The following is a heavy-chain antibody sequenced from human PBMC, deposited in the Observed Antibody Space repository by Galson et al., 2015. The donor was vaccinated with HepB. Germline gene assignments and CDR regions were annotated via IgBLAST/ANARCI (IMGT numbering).Heavy chain of an antibody. D-gene: IGHD3-10*01. CDR3: AREVREGFDY. CDR1: GFTFGNSI. Sequence: SLRLSCAASGFTFGNSIMNWVRQAPGKGLEWVSSISVTRNIFYADSVKGRFTISRDNAKNSLYLQMNSLTAEDTSVYYCAREVREGFDYWGQGTLVTVSS. J-gene: IGHJ4*02. CDR2: ISVTRNI. V-gene: IGHV3-21*01.